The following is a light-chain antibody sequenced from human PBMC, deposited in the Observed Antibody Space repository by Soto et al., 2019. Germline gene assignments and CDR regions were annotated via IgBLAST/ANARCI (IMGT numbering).Light chain of an antibody. CDR3: SSHTSSSTWV. CDR2: EVN. J-gene: IGLJ3*02. Sequence: QSVLTQPASVSGSPGQSITISCTGTTSDVGGYNYVSWYQQHPDKAPKLLIYEVNNRPSGVSDRFSGSKSGNTASLTISGLQTDDEGDYYCSSHTSSSTWVFGGGTKLTVL. V-gene: IGLV2-14*03. CDR1: TSDVGGYNY.